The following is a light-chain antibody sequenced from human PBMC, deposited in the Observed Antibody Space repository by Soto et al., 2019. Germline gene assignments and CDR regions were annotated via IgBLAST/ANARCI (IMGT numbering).Light chain of an antibody. CDR1: STDIGAYKY. V-gene: IGLV2-14*01. Sequence: QSVLTQPASVSGSPGQSITISCTGASTDIGAYKYVSWYQQHPGNAPRLIIYEVTNRPSGISHRFSGSKSGNTAPLTISGLQAEDEADYYCFSYTSRTTLYVFGTGTKVTVL. CDR3: FSYTSRTTLYV. CDR2: EVT. J-gene: IGLJ1*01.